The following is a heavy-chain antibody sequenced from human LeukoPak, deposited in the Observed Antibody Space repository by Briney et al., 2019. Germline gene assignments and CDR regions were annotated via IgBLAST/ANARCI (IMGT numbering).Heavy chain of an antibody. D-gene: IGHD1-26*01. CDR2: IYYSGST. V-gene: IGHV4-38-2*02. Sequence: SETLSLTCTVSGYSISSGYYWGWIRQPPGKGLEWIGYIYYSGSTNYNPSLKSRVTISVDTSKNQFSLKLSSVTAADTAVYYCARSAGATGNFDYWGQGTLVTVSS. J-gene: IGHJ4*02. CDR3: ARSAGATGNFDY. CDR1: GYSISSGYY.